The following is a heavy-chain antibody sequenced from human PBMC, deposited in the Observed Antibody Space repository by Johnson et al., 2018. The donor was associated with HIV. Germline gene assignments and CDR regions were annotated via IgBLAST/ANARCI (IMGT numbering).Heavy chain of an antibody. D-gene: IGHD6-13*01. CDR3: AKGSGSSWYIGAFDI. CDR1: GFTFSSYA. Sequence: VQLVESGGGSVQPGGSLRLSCAASGFTFSSYAMSWVRQAPGTGLEWVSAISGSGGSTYYAASVKGRFTISRDNSKNTLYLHMNSLRAEDTAVYYCAKGSGSSWYIGAFDIWGQGTMVTVSS. J-gene: IGHJ3*02. CDR2: ISGSGGST. V-gene: IGHV3-23*04.